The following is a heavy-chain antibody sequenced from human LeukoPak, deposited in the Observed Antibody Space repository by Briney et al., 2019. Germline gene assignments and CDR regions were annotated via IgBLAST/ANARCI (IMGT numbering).Heavy chain of an antibody. CDR2: INPKSDIT. V-gene: IGHV1-46*01. CDR1: GYTFLNFY. CDR3: ARSLGEVDYGDFVAKYFFDN. J-gene: IGHJ4*02. Sequence: ASVMVSCKASGYTFLNFYMHWVRQAPGQGPEWMGLINPKSDITIFAQKFQDRITVTRDASANTVYMELSSLRFADTAVYYCARSLGEVDYGDFVAKYFFDNWGQGTLVTVSS. D-gene: IGHD4-17*01.